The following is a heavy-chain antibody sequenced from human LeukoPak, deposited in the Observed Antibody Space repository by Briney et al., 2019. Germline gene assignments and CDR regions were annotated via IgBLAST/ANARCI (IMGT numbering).Heavy chain of an antibody. V-gene: IGHV3-30*03. CDR1: GFTLSTYG. CDR2: MSYDGKSE. CDR3: ARDLYSSGWYNYFDP. D-gene: IGHD6-19*01. Sequence: GGSLRLSCAASGFTLSTYGMHWVRQAPGKGLEWVAMMSYDGKSEYYGDSVKGRFAISRDNSNNALYLQMNSLRAEDTAVYYCARDLYSSGWYNYFDPWGQGALVTVSS. J-gene: IGHJ5*02.